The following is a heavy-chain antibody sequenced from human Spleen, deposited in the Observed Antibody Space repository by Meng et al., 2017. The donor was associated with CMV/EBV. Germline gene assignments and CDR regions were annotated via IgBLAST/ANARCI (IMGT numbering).Heavy chain of an antibody. CDR2: INHGGST. CDR3: ARARMLAPFDV. D-gene: IGHD2/OR15-2a*01. Sequence: SQTLSLTCAVDRGPFNGFSWTWIRQSPGKGLEWIGDINHGGSTNFSPSLQSRVTISIDTSKKQFSLNLRSVTAADTAVYFCARARMLAPFDVWGQGTKVTVSS. J-gene: IGHJ3*01. V-gene: IGHV4-34*01. CDR1: RGPFNGFS.